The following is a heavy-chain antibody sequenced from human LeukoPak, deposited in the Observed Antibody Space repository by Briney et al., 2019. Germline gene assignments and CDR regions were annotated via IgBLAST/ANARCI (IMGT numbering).Heavy chain of an antibody. J-gene: IGHJ5*02. CDR1: GYTFTSYG. Sequence: ASVKVSCKASGYTFTSYGISWVRQAPGQGLEWMGWISAYNGNTNYAQKLQGRVTMTTDTSTSTAYMELSSLRSEDTAVYYCARGSVAYYDFWSGYYPGVGGWFDPWGQGTLVTVSS. V-gene: IGHV1-18*01. D-gene: IGHD3-3*01. CDR2: ISAYNGNT. CDR3: ARGSVAYYDFWSGYYPGVGGWFDP.